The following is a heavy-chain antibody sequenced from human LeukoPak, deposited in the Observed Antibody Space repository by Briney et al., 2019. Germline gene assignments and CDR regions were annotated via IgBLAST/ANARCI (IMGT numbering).Heavy chain of an antibody. CDR3: ARDGDDSST. CDR1: GGSISSYY. Sequence: SETLSLTCTVSGGSISSYYWSCIRQPPGKGLEWIGYIYYSGSTNYNPSLKSRVTISVDTSKNQFSLKLSSVTAADTAVYYCARDGDDSSTWGQGTLVTVSS. V-gene: IGHV4-59*01. J-gene: IGHJ4*02. D-gene: IGHD3-22*01. CDR2: IYYSGST.